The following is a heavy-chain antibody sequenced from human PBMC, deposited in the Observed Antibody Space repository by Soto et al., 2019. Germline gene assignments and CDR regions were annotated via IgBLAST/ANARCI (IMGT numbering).Heavy chain of an antibody. J-gene: IGHJ3*02. CDR1: GFNFHWYW. CDR2: LSPTGGET. D-gene: IGHD4-17*01. V-gene: IGHV3-23*01. CDR3: AHPRGYGVFDAYDI. Sequence: PGGSLRLSCAASGFNFHWYWMSWVRQAPGKGLEWVSALSPTGGETYYADSVKGRFTISRDNSMNALYLQMNSLRVDDTAVYYCAHPRGYGVFDAYDIWGQGTMVTVSS.